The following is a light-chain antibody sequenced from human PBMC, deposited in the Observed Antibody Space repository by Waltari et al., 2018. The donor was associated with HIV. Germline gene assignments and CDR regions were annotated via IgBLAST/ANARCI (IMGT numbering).Light chain of an antibody. J-gene: IGLJ1*01. CDR1: SSNVGRKS. Sequence: QSVLTQPPSASGTLGQRVTISCPGSSSNVGRKSVYWFQQVPGPAPKLLIYRDYQRRSGIPDRFSGSKSGASASLTISGLRSEDEADYYCVAWDDSLSGYVFGTGTKVSVL. CDR3: VAWDDSLSGYV. V-gene: IGLV1-47*01. CDR2: RDY.